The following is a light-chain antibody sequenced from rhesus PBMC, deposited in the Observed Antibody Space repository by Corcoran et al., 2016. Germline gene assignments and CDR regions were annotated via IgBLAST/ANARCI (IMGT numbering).Light chain of an antibody. CDR3: WVYYSGAQRI. CDR1: AGAVTSGNY. CDR2: NPN. Sequence: QAVVTQEPSLTVSPGGTVSLSCGSSAGAVTSGNYPNWFQQKPGQAPRGLIYNPNSNHSWTPARFSGSLAGGKADLTRAGAQHEEEAEDYGWVYYSGAQRIVGAGTRRTVL. V-gene: IGLV7-76*01. J-gene: IGLJ1*01.